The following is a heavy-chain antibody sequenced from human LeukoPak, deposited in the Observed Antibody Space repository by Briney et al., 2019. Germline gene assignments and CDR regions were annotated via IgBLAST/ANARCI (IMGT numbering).Heavy chain of an antibody. CDR3: ARAWGGGGPYDY. J-gene: IGHJ4*02. CDR2: IYYSGST. D-gene: IGHD3-16*01. V-gene: IGHV4-59*01. Sequence: SETLSLTCTVSGGSISSYFWSWIRQPPGKGLEWIGYIYYSGSTNYNPSLKSRVTISVDTSKNQFSLKLSSVTAADTAVYYCARAWGGGGPYDYWGQGTLVTVSS. CDR1: GGSISSYF.